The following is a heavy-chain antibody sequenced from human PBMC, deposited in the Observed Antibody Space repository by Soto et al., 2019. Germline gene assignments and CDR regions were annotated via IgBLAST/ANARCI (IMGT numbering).Heavy chain of an antibody. J-gene: IGHJ4*02. V-gene: IGHV6-1*01. CDR2: TYYRSKWYN. CDR3: ARVYWNYLTSSAVPDY. D-gene: IGHD1-7*01. Sequence: PSQTLSLTCAISGDSVSSNSAAWNWIRQSPSRGLEWLGRTYYRSKWYNDYAVSVKSRITINPDTSKNQFSLQLNSVTPEDTAVYYCARVYWNYLTSSAVPDYWGQGTLVTVSS. CDR1: GDSVSSNSAA.